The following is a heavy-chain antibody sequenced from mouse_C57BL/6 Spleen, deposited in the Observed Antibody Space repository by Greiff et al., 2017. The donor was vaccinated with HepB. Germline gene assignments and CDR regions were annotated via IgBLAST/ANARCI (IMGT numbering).Heavy chain of an antibody. V-gene: IGHV2-2*01. CDR2: IWSGGST. CDR1: GFSLTSYG. J-gene: IGHJ4*01. Sequence: VQLQQSGPGLVQPSQCLSITCTVSGFSLTSYGVHWVRQSPGKGLEWLGVIWSGGSTDYNAAFISRLSISKDNSKSQVFFKMNSLQADDTAIYYCARKRDSNYDYAMDYWGQGTSVTVAS. D-gene: IGHD2-5*01. CDR3: ARKRDSNYDYAMDY.